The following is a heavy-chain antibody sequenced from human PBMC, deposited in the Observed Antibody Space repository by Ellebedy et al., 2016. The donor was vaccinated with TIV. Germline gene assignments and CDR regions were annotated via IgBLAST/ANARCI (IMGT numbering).Heavy chain of an antibody. CDR3: ARDADCSGGSCAFDY. CDR2: INHSGST. V-gene: IGHV4-34*01. D-gene: IGHD2-15*01. J-gene: IGHJ4*02. Sequence: MPSETLSLTCAVYGGSLSGYYWSWIRQPPGKGLEWIGEINHSGSTNYNSSLKSRVTISLDTSKNQFSLKLSSVTAADTAVYYCARDADCSGGSCAFDYWGQGTLVTVSS. CDR1: GGSLSGYY.